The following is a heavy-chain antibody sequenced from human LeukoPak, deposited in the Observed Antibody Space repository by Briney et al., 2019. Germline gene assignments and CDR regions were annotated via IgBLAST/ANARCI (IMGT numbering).Heavy chain of an antibody. CDR2: IKQDGSEK. Sequence: GGSLRLSCAASGFTVSSNYMSWVRQAPGKGLEWVANIKQDGSEKYYVDSVKGRFTISRDNAKNSLYLQMNSLRAEDTAVYYCARGEHQYSSSSFYFDYWGQGTLVTVSS. J-gene: IGHJ4*02. V-gene: IGHV3-7*01. D-gene: IGHD6-6*01. CDR1: GFTVSSNY. CDR3: ARGEHQYSSSSFYFDY.